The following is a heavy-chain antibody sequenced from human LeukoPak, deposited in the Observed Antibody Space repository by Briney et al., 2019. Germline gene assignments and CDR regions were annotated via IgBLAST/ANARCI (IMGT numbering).Heavy chain of an antibody. CDR2: INPSGGST. D-gene: IGHD3-22*01. CDR3: ARSHSYYYDSSGYYSDY. CDR1: GYNFELLG. V-gene: IGHV1-46*02. J-gene: IGHJ4*02. Sequence: GASVKVSCKASGYNFELLGISWVRQAPGQGLEWMGIINPSGGSTSYAQKFKGRVTMTRDTSTSTVYMELSSLRSEDTAVYYCARSHSYYYDSSGYYSDYWGQGTLVTVSS.